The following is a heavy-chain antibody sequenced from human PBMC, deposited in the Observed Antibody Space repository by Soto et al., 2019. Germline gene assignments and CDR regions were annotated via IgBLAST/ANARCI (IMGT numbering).Heavy chain of an antibody. V-gene: IGHV4-39*01. D-gene: IGHD3-16*02. Sequence: SETLSLTCTVSGGSISSSSYYWGWIRQPPGKGLEWIGSIYYSGSTYYNPSLKSRVTISVDTSKNQFSLKLSSVTAADTAVYYCARSGPNYDYIWGSYRYVDYWGQGTLVTVSS. CDR3: ARSGPNYDYIWGSYRYVDY. J-gene: IGHJ4*02. CDR2: IYYSGST. CDR1: GGSISSSSYY.